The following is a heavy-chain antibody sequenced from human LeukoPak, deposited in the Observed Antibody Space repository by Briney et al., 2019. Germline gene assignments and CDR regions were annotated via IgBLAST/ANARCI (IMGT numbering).Heavy chain of an antibody. V-gene: IGHV4-39*01. CDR3: ALSYYDILTGYSNDY. D-gene: IGHD3-9*01. CDR1: GGSISSSSYY. CDR2: IYYSGST. Sequence: SETLSLTCTVSGGSISSSSYYWGWIRQPPGKGLEWIGSIYYSGSTYYNPSLKSRVTISVDTSKNQFSLKLSSVTAADTAVYYCALSYYDILTGYSNDYWGQGTLVTVSS. J-gene: IGHJ4*02.